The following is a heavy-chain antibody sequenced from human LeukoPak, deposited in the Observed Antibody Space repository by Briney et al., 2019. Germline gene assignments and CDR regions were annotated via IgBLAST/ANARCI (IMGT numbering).Heavy chain of an antibody. Sequence: GGSLRLSCAAPGFTFSDYYMSWIRQAPGKGLEWVSYISSSGSTIYYADSVKGRFTISRDNAKNSLYLQMNSLRAEDAAVYYCAKRGNTISFFDPWGQGTLVTVSS. V-gene: IGHV3-11*01. D-gene: IGHD5-24*01. J-gene: IGHJ5*02. CDR1: GFTFSDYY. CDR3: AKRGNTISFFDP. CDR2: ISSSGSTI.